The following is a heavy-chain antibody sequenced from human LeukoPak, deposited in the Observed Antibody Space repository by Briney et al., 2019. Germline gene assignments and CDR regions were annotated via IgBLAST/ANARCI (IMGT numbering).Heavy chain of an antibody. V-gene: IGHV4-34*01. CDR3: VSSGSDDY. CDR1: GGSFSGYY. CDR2: INHSGST. Sequence: SETLSLTCAVYGGSFSGYYWSWIRQPPGKGLEWIGEINHSGSTNYNPSLKSRVTISVDTSKNQLSLKLSSVTAADTAVYYCVSSGSDDYWGQGTLVTVSS. D-gene: IGHD3-10*01. J-gene: IGHJ4*02.